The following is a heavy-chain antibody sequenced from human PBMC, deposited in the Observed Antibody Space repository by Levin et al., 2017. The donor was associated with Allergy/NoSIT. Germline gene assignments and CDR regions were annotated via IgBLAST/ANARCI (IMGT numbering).Heavy chain of an antibody. J-gene: IGHJ6*03. Sequence: SETLSLTCSVSGDSISRGFYYWSWIRQPAGEGLEWIGRIYVTGSTTYSPSLKSRVTISLDRSKDQVSLKINSVTAADTAVYYCERDLEGFSGYKPYFYMDVWGKGTTVTVSS. D-gene: IGHD5-12*01. CDR1: GDSISRGFYY. CDR2: IYVTGST. CDR3: ERDLEGFSGYKPYFYMDV. V-gene: IGHV4-61*02.